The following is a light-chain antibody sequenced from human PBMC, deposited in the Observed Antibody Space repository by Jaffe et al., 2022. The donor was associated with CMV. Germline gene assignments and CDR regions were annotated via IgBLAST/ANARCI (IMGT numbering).Light chain of an antibody. V-gene: IGKV1-8*01. CDR2: AAS. J-gene: IGKJ3*01. CDR3: QQYYSSHT. CDR1: QGISSY. Sequence: AIRMTQSPSSFSASTGDRVTITCRASQGISSYLAWYQQKPGKAPKLLIYAASTLQSGVPSRFSGSGSGTDFTLTISCLQSEDFATYYCQQYYSSHTFGPGTKVDIK.